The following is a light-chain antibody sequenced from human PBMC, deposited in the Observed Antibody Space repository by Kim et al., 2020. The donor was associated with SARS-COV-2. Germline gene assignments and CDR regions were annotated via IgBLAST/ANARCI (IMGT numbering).Light chain of an antibody. CDR1: SSNIGGNT. CDR3: AAWENSLVGRV. J-gene: IGLJ3*02. Sequence: QSVLTQPPSASGTPGQSVTISCSGRSSNIGGNTVTWYQQVPGTAPKLLLYKNNQRPSGVPDRFSGSKSGTSASLAISGLQSEDEADYYCAAWENSLVGRVFGGGTQLTVL. CDR2: KNN. V-gene: IGLV1-44*01.